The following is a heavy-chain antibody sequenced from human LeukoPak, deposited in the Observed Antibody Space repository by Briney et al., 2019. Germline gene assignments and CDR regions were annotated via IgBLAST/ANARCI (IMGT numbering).Heavy chain of an antibody. CDR2: IKSKTDGGTT. CDR3: TTACRNGDYGPFDY. CDR1: GGSFSGYY. V-gene: IGHV3-15*01. D-gene: IGHD4-17*01. J-gene: IGHJ4*02. Sequence: PSETLSLTCAVYGGSFSGYYWSWIRQPPGKWLEWVGRIKSKTDGGTTDYAAPVKGRFTISRDDSKNTLYLQMNSLKTEDTAVYYCTTACRNGDYGPFDYWGQGTLVTVSS.